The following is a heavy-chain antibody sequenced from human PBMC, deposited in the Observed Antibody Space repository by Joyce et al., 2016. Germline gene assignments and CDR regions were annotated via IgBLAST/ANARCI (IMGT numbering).Heavy chain of an antibody. CDR2: ISGNSRST. V-gene: IGHV3-23*01. Sequence: EVQLLESGGGLVHPGGSLRLSCAASGFTFSTNAMSWVRQAPGKGLEGVSVISGNSRSTHYADSVKGRFTISRDNSENTVYLQMDSLRAEDTAVYYCAKNLPGMITMIAFDDWGQGTLVTVSS. CDR1: GFTFSTNA. J-gene: IGHJ4*02. CDR3: AKNLPGMITMIAFDD. D-gene: IGHD3-22*01.